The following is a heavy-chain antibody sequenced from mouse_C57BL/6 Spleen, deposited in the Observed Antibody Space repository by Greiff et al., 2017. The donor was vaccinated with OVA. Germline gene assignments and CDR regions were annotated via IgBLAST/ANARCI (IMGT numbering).Heavy chain of an antibody. CDR3: ARSNCEDYAMDY. J-gene: IGHJ4*01. D-gene: IGHD2-5*01. CDR2: IDPNSGGT. CDR1: GYTFTSYW. V-gene: IGHV1-72*01. Sequence: VQLQPPGAELVKPGASVKLSCKASGYTFTSYWMHWVKQRPGRGLEWIGRIDPNSGGTKYNEKFKSKATLTVDKPSSTAYMQISSLTSEDSAVYYCARSNCEDYAMDYWGQGTSVTVSS.